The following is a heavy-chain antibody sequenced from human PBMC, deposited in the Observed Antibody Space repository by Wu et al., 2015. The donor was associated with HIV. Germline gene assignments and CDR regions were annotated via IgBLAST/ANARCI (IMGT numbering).Heavy chain of an antibody. CDR2: IVPILGIT. CDR3: ATERTVAITHFDS. CDR1: GYTFTSYY. V-gene: IGHV1-46*01. D-gene: IGHD5-12*01. Sequence: QVQLVQSGAEVKKPGASVKVSCKAFGYTFTSYYMHWVRQAPGQGLEWMGRIVPILGITNYAQIFQGRFTMTADRFTNTAYMELSSLRSDDTAVYYCATERTVAITHFDSWDQGTLVTVSS. J-gene: IGHJ4*02.